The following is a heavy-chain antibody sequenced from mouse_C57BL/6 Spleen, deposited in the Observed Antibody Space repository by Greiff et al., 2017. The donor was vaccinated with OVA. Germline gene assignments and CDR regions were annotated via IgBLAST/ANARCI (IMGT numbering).Heavy chain of an antibody. CDR2: IDPSDSYT. CDR1: GYTFTSYW. V-gene: IGHV1-69*01. CDR3: AREGGDYCAY. Sequence: VQLQQPGAELVMPGASVKLSCKASGYTFTSYWMHWVKQRPGQGLEWIGEIDPSDSYTNYNQKFKGKSTLTVDKSSSTAYMQLISLTSEDSAVYYCAREGGDYCAYWGQGTTLTVSS. J-gene: IGHJ2*01.